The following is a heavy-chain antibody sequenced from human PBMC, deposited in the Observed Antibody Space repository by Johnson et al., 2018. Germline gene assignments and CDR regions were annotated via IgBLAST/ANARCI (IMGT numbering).Heavy chain of an antibody. D-gene: IGHD1-26*01. CDR2: IKQDGSEK. J-gene: IGHJ6*02. V-gene: IGHV3-7*01. CDR1: GFTVSSNY. Sequence: VQLVQSGGGLVQPGGSLRLSCAASGFTVSSNYMSWVRQAPGKGLECVANIKQDGSEKYYVDSVKGRFTISRDNAKNSLYLQKNSLRAEDTAVYYCARDEVRFLPYYCPGMDVWGQGTTVTVSS. CDR3: ARDEVRFLPYYCPGMDV.